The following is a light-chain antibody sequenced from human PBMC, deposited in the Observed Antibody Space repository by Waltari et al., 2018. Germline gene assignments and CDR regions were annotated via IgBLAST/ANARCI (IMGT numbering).Light chain of an antibody. CDR3: QEYSSCPPGFS. CDR1: RDIDNY. CDR2: VAS. J-gene: IGKJ3*01. Sequence: DVQMTQSPSSLSASVGDRVTIPCRASRDIDNYLNWYQQKPGEAPKLLIYVASNLQTWVTSRFSGSGSGTEFIFTISSLQPEDLATYYCQEYSSCPPGFSFGPGT. V-gene: IGKV1-33*01.